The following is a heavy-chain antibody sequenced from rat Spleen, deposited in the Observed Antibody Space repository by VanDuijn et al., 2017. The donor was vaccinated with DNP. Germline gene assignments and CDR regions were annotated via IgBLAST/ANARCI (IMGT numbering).Heavy chain of an antibody. J-gene: IGHJ3*01. V-gene: IGHV5S11*01. CDR2: ISNGGNTI. CDR1: GFSFTNYY. CDR3: VSLLLPNWFTY. D-gene: IGHD1-1*01. Sequence: EVQLVESGGGLVQPGRSMKLSCVASGFSFTNYYMAWVRQAPTKGLEWVAAISNGGNTIYYRDSVKGRFTISRDNAKSTLYLQMDSLRSEETATYYCVSLLLPNWFTYWGQGTLVTVSS.